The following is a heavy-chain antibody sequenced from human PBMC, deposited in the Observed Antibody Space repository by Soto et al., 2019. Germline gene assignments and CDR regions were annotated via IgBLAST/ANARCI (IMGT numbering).Heavy chain of an antibody. CDR1: GFTFSSYG. D-gene: IGHD1-26*01. V-gene: IGHV3-33*01. Sequence: GGSLRLSCAASGFTFSSYGMHWVRQASGKGLEWVAVIWYDGSNKYYADSVKGRFTISRDNSKNTLYLQMNSLRAEDTAVYYCARTEMGATHLYYYGMDVWGQGTTVTVSS. CDR3: ARTEMGATHLYYYGMDV. J-gene: IGHJ6*02. CDR2: IWYDGSNK.